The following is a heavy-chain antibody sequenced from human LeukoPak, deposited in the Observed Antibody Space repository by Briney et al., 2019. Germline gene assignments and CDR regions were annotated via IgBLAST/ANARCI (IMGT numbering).Heavy chain of an antibody. V-gene: IGHV3-30*03. J-gene: IGHJ4*02. Sequence: GESLRLSCAASGFTFSNYGMHWVRQAPGKGLEWVTIVSYEGSSKYYADSVKGRFTISRDNSKNTLYLQMNSLRAEDTAVYYCARGAYYYEDWGQGTLVTVSS. CDR3: ARGAYYYED. CDR2: VSYEGSSK. CDR1: GFTFSNYG. D-gene: IGHD3-22*01.